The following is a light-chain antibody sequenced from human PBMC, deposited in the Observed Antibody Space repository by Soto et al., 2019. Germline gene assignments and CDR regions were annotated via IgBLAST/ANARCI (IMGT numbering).Light chain of an antibody. CDR1: QSIIRS. J-gene: IGKJ1*01. Sequence: EFVLTQSPGTLSLSPGERATLSCRASQSIIRSLAWYQQNPGQAPRLLLYDASTRAAGSPARFSGSGAETDFTLTISSLEPEDFAVYYCQQRSNWPPWTCGQGTKGDI. V-gene: IGKV3-11*01. CDR2: DAS. CDR3: QQRSNWPPWT.